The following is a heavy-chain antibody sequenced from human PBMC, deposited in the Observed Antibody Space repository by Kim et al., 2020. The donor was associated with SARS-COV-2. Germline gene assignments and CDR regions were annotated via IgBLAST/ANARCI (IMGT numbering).Heavy chain of an antibody. D-gene: IGHD6-13*01. J-gene: IGHJ4*02. CDR1: GYSFNTYW. CDR2: IYPGDSDT. V-gene: IGHV5-51*01. Sequence: GESLKISCKGSGYSFNTYWIGWVRQMPGKGLEWMGIIYPGDSDTRYSPSFQGQVTISVDKSISTAYLQWSSLKASDTAMYYCARPLGDSSSGTSSWYSYWGQGTLVTVSS. CDR3: ARPLGDSSSGTSSWYSY.